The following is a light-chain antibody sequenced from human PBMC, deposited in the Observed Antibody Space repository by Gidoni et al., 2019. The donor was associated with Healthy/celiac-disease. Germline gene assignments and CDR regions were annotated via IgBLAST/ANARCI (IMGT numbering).Light chain of an antibody. V-gene: IGKV3-20*01. CDR2: GAS. CDR1: QSVSSSY. J-gene: IGKJ2*01. Sequence: EIVLTQSPGTLSLSPGDTATLSCRASQSVSSSYLAWYQQKPGQAPRLLIYGASSRATGIPDRFSGRGSGTDFTLTISRLEPEDFAVYYCQQYGSSPRYTFGQGTKLEIK. CDR3: QQYGSSPRYT.